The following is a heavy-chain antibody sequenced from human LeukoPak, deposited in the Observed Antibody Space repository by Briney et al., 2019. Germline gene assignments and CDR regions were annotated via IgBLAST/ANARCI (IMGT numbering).Heavy chain of an antibody. Sequence: GGSLRLSCAASGFTFSSYSMNWVRQAPGKGLEWVSSISSSSSYIYYADSVKGRFTISRDNAKNSLYLQMNSLRAEDTAVYYCARALRSVAGFAYWGQGTLVTVSS. D-gene: IGHD6-19*01. J-gene: IGHJ4*02. CDR1: GFTFSSYS. V-gene: IGHV3-21*01. CDR2: ISSSSSYI. CDR3: ARALRSVAGFAY.